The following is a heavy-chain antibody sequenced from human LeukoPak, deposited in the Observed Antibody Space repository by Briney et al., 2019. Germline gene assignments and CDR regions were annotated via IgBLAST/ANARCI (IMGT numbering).Heavy chain of an antibody. Sequence: ASVKVSCKDSGNIFNTYGFSWVRQAPGQGLEWIGWINVHKGNTNYAQKFQGRVTITADESTSTAYMELSSLRPEDTAVYYCARASHDYGDHGGCAFDIWGQGTMVTVSS. CDR1: GNIFNTYG. D-gene: IGHD4-17*01. J-gene: IGHJ3*02. CDR2: INVHKGNT. CDR3: ARASHDYGDHGGCAFDI. V-gene: IGHV1-18*01.